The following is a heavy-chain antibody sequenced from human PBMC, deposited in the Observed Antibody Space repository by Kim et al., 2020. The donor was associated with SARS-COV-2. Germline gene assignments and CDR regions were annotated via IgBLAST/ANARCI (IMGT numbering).Heavy chain of an antibody. D-gene: IGHD5-18*01. Sequence: GGSLRLSCSGSGFIFSDYAIHWVRRAPGMGLQYVSATTREGGGSFYADSVQDRFTIFRDNSKNTVYLQMSGLRLEDTAVYHCVRYGRSYGAVHWGQGTLVSVS. CDR1: GFIFSDYA. J-gene: IGHJ4*02. CDR3: VRYGRSYGAVH. CDR2: TTREGGGS. V-gene: IGHV3-64D*06.